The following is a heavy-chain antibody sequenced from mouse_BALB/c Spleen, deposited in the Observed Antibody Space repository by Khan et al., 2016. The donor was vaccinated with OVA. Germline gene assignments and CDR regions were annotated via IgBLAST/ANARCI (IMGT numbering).Heavy chain of an antibody. Sequence: QVQLQQSGAELAKPGASVKMSCKASGYTFINYWILWVKQRPGQGLEWIGYINPSTGYTEYNQNFKDKATLTADKSSSPAYMQLSSLPSEDAAAEYGARRGLRWDFDYWGQGTTLTVSS. CDR1: GYTFINYW. CDR3: ARRGLRWDFDY. D-gene: IGHD1-1*01. V-gene: IGHV1-7*01. J-gene: IGHJ2*01. CDR2: INPSTGYT.